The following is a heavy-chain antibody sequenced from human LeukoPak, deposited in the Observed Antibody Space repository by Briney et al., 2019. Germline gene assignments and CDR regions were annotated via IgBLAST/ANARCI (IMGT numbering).Heavy chain of an antibody. V-gene: IGHV3-30*04. Sequence: GRSLRLSCAASGFTSSSYAMHWVRQAPGKGLEWVAVISYDGSNKYYADSVKGRFTVSRDNSKNTLYLQMNSLRAEDTAVYYCARDYDFRSGRPGSYYYYGMDVWGQGTTVTVSS. D-gene: IGHD3-3*01. J-gene: IGHJ6*02. CDR2: ISYDGSNK. CDR1: GFTSSSYA. CDR3: ARDYDFRSGRPGSYYYYGMDV.